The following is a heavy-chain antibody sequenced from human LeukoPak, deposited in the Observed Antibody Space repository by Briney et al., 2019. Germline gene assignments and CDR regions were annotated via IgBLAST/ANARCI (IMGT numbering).Heavy chain of an antibody. J-gene: IGHJ4*02. CDR2: IYSGGST. CDR1: GFTVSSNF. V-gene: IGHV3-66*01. D-gene: IGHD3-9*01. CDR3: ALGLVTDY. Sequence: PGGSLRLSCAASGFTVSSNFMSWVRQAPGKGLEWVSVIYSGGSTYYADAVKGRFTISRDNSKNTLYLQMNSLRVEDTAVYYCALGLVTDYWGQGTLVTVSS.